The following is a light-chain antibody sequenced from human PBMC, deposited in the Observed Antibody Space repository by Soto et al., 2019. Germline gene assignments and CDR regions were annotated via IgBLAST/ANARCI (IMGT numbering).Light chain of an antibody. V-gene: IGLV2-14*01. J-gene: IGLJ2*01. Sequence: QSVLTQPASVSGSPGQSITISCTGTSSDVGAYNYVSWYQQHPGKAPNLMIYDVNIRPSGVSNRFSGSKSGNTASLTISGLQAEDEADYYCTSWTTSTTMKFGGGTKLTVL. CDR1: SSDVGAYNY. CDR2: DVN. CDR3: TSWTTSTTMK.